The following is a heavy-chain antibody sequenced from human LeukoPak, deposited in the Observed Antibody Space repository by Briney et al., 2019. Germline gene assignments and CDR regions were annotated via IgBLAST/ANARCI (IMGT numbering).Heavy chain of an antibody. CDR1: GFTFSNYA. J-gene: IGHJ4*02. Sequence: GGSLRLSCAASGFTFSNYAMHWVRQAPGKGLEWVALMSYDGSNKFYADSVKGRFTISRDNSKSTLYLQMNSLKTEDTAVYYCTTHYRLGSHYNIFDHWGQGTLVTVSS. CDR2: MSYDGSNK. V-gene: IGHV3-30-3*01. CDR3: TTHYRLGSHYNIFDH. D-gene: IGHD3-10*01.